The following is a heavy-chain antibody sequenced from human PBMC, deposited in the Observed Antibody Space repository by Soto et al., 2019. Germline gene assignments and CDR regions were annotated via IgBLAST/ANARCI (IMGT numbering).Heavy chain of an antibody. J-gene: IGHJ4*02. D-gene: IGHD3-22*01. CDR1: GFTVSSNY. Sequence: PGGSLRLSCAASGFTVSSNYMSWVRQAPGKGLEWVSVIYSGGSTYYADSVKGRFTISRDNSKNTLYLQMNSLRAEDTAVYYCVRVTTSGYYYVDLGQGTLVTVSS. V-gene: IGHV3-66*01. CDR2: IYSGGST. CDR3: VRVTTSGYYYVD.